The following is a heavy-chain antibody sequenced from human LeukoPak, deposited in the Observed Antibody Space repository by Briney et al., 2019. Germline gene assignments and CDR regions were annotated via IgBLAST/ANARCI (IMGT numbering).Heavy chain of an antibody. D-gene: IGHD3-10*01. Sequence: GGSLRLSCAASGFTFSSYGMHWVRQAPGKGLEWVAFIRYDGSNQDYADSVKGRFTISRDNSKNTLFLQMNSLRPEDTAVYYCVKDHFYYYGSGSGYFEYWGQGTLVTVSS. CDR1: GFTFSSYG. CDR3: VKDHFYYYGSGSGYFEY. J-gene: IGHJ4*02. CDR2: IRYDGSNQ. V-gene: IGHV3-30*02.